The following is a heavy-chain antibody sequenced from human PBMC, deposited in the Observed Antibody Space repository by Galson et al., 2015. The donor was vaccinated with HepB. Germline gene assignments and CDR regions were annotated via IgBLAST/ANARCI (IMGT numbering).Heavy chain of an antibody. CDR3: AKHTRVPDF. V-gene: IGHV4-59*08. D-gene: IGHD1-1*01. CDR1: GDSITSSY. CDR2: IAYTGDV. Sequence: QVQLKESGPGLVKPSETLSLTCTVSGDSITSSYWSWIRQPPGKGLESLGYIAYTGDVNYHPSLKSRVTISMDTSKNQFSLSRTSVTAADTAVYYCAKHTRVPDFWGQGILVTVSS. J-gene: IGHJ4*02.